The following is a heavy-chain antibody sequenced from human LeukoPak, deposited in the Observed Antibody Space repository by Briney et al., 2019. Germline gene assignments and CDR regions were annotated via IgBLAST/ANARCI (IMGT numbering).Heavy chain of an antibody. D-gene: IGHD6-13*01. J-gene: IGHJ6*03. CDR1: GGSISTYY. Sequence: PSETLSLTCTISGGSISTYYWSWIRQPAGKGLEWIGRIYTSGSTNYNPSLKSRVTISVDKSNKQFSLKLSSVTAADTGVYYCARSIAVGGAQFAYYYYMDVWGKGTTVTVSS. CDR2: IYTSGST. CDR3: ARSIAVGGAQFAYYYYMDV. V-gene: IGHV4-4*07.